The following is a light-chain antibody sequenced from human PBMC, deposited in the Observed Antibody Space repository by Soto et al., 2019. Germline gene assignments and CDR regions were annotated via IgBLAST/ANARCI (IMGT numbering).Light chain of an antibody. J-gene: IGLJ3*02. V-gene: IGLV2-14*01. CDR2: EVS. CDR1: RNDVGGYNY. Sequence: QSALPQPASMSGSPGQSSTISCTGTRNDVGGYNYVSWYQQHPGKAPKLMIFEVSNRPSGVSNRFSGSKSGNTASLTIYGLQAEYEAYYYCCSYTSTNSRVFVGGTQLTV. CDR3: CSYTSTNSRV.